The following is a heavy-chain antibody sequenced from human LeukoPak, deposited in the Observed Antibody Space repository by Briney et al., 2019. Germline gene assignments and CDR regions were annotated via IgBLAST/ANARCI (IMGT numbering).Heavy chain of an antibody. D-gene: IGHD1-26*01. J-gene: IGHJ4*02. CDR3: ARISGSYAFDY. Sequence: PGGSLRLSCAASGFPFSDYYMSWIRQAPGKGLEWVSYISSSSYRSHADSVKGRFTISRDNAKNSLYLQMNSLRAEDTAVYYCARISGSYAFDYWGQGTLVTVSS. CDR1: GFPFSDYY. V-gene: IGHV3-11*03. CDR2: ISSSSYR.